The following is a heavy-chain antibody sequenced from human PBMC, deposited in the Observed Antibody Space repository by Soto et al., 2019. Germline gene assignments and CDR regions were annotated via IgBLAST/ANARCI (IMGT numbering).Heavy chain of an antibody. D-gene: IGHD3-9*01. CDR1: GGSISSGGYS. J-gene: IGHJ4*02. CDR2: IYYSGST. V-gene: IGHV4-30-2*05. Sequence: SETLSLTCAVSGGSISSGGYSWSWIRQPPGKGLEWIGYIYYSGSTYYNPSLKSRVTISVDTSKNQFSLKLSSVTAADTAVYYCARAVYYDILTGYSYPDYWGQGTLVTVSS. CDR3: ARAVYYDILTGYSYPDY.